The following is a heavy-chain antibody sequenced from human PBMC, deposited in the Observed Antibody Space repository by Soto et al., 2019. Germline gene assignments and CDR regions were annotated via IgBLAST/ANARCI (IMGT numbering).Heavy chain of an antibody. CDR1: EFTFRIFA. J-gene: IGHJ6*02. V-gene: IGHV3-30-3*01. D-gene: IGHD1-26*01. CDR3: ARGAREDIAEVVGVRPGEYSMDV. CDR2: ISYDGSRK. Sequence: QVHLVESGGGVVQPGSSLRLSCAASEFTFRIFAMHWLRQSPGKGLEWVAVISYDGSRKADSVKGRFTVSRDNSWNTLYLKMNRLRAEDTAIYYCARGAREDIAEVVGVRPGEYSMDVWGQGTTVTVS.